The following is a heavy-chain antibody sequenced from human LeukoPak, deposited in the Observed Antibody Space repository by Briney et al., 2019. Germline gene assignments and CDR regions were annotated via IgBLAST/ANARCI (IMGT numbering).Heavy chain of an antibody. CDR1: SDSLSSYY. CDR2: ISSSSNKV. D-gene: IGHD2-21*02. J-gene: IGHJ4*02. Sequence: PSETLSLTCAVHSDSLSSYYRTWIRQPPGKGLEWVSYISSSSNKVYYADSVKGRFTISRDNAKNSLFLQMNSLRADDTAVYYCARNFYCGGDCAISYFDYWGQGTLVTVSS. CDR3: ARNFYCGGDCAISYFDY. V-gene: IGHV3-48*01.